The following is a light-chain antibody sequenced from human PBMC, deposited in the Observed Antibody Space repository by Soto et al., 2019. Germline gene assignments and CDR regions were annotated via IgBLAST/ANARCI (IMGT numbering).Light chain of an antibody. CDR3: QQSFHTPYT. CDR1: QNINKN. V-gene: IGKV1-39*01. CDR2: EAS. J-gene: IGKJ2*01. Sequence: DIQMSQSPSSLSASVGDSVTISCRASQNINKNLNWFQQKSGKAPSLLICEASTYQSGVPSRFSGSGSGTDFTLAITNLQPEDFATYYCQQSFHTPYTFGQGTKLEI.